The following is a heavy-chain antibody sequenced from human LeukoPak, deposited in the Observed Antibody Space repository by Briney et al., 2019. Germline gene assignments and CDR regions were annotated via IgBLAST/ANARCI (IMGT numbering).Heavy chain of an antibody. Sequence: ASVKVSCKASGYTFTSYGISWVRQAPGQGLEWMGWISAYNGNTNYAQKLQGRVTMTTDTSTSTAYMELRSLRSDDPAVYYCARDRAAAGTTTTDYWGQGTLVTVSS. CDR1: GYTFTSYG. D-gene: IGHD6-13*01. J-gene: IGHJ4*02. CDR2: ISAYNGNT. V-gene: IGHV1-18*01. CDR3: ARDRAAAGTTTTDY.